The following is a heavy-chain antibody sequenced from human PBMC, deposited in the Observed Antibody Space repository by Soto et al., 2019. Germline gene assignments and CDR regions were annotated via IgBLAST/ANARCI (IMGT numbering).Heavy chain of an antibody. CDR2: VKDGGHT. D-gene: IGHD5-12*01. V-gene: IGHV4-34*01. CDR3: ARGQEGVVATH. CDR1: GGSLSGYY. J-gene: IGHJ4*02. Sequence: QVQLQQWGAGLLKPSETLSLNCAVTGGSLSGYYWSWIRQPPGKGLEWIGEVKDGGHTNYSPSLRGRATISSDTSNNQFTPRLNSVTAADTGVYYCARGQEGVVATHWDQGSLVTVSS.